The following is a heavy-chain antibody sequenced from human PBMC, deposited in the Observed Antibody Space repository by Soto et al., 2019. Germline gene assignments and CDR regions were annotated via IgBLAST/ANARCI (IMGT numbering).Heavy chain of an antibody. J-gene: IGHJ4*02. CDR2: IWYDGSNK. D-gene: IGHD3-22*01. CDR1: GFTFSSYG. CDR3: ARDVYDSSGGWGDY. Sequence: QVQLVESGGGVVQPGRSLRLSCAASGFTFSSYGMHWVRQAPGKGLEWVAVIWYDGSNKYYADSVKGRFTISRDNSKKTLYLQMNSLRAEDKAVYYCARDVYDSSGGWGDYWGQGTLVTVSS. V-gene: IGHV3-33*01.